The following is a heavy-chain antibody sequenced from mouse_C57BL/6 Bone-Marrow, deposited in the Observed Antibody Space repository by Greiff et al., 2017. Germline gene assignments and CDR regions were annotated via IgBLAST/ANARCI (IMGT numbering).Heavy chain of an antibody. CDR2: INPSSGYT. V-gene: IGHV1-7*01. CDR1: GYTFTSYW. J-gene: IGHJ4*01. Sequence: VQLQQSGAELAKPGASVKLSCKASGYTFTSYWMHWVKQRPGQGLEWIGYINPSSGYTKYNQKFKDKAPLTADKSSSTAYMQLSSLTYEDSAVYYCARNIPDPYYYAMDYWGQGTSVTVSS. CDR3: ARNIPDPYYYAMDY.